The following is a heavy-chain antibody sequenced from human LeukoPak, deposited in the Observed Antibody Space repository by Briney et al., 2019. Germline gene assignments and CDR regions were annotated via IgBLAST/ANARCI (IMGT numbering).Heavy chain of an antibody. V-gene: IGHV3-48*03. D-gene: IGHD4-17*01. CDR2: IHSSGSTI. CDR1: GFTFSSYH. CDR3: ARDGTTVITNYYYGMDV. Sequence: GGSLRLSCAASGFTFSSYHMNWVRQAPGKGLEWVSYIHSSGSTIYYADSVKGRFTISRDNAKNSLYLQMNSLRAEDTAVYHCARDGTTVITNYYYGMDVWGQRTTVTVSS. J-gene: IGHJ6*02.